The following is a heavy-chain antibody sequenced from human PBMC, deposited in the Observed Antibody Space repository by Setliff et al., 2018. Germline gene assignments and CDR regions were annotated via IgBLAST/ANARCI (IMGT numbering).Heavy chain of an antibody. Sequence: SETLSLTCAVSGYSISSGYNWGCIRQPPGKGLEWIASIYYRGCTSYNSSLKSRVPISLDTSKNQFSLNLNSVTAADTAVYYCATLTGDRGVDYWGQGRLVPVSS. V-gene: IGHV4-38-2*01. D-gene: IGHD7-27*01. J-gene: IGHJ4*02. CDR2: IYYRGCT. CDR3: ATLTGDRGVDY. CDR1: GYSISSGYN.